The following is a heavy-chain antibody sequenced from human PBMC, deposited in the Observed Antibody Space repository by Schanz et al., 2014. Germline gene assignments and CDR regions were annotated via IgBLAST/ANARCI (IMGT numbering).Heavy chain of an antibody. J-gene: IGHJ3*01. D-gene: IGHD3-16*01. CDR1: RIIFGTYS. V-gene: IGHV3-21*01. Sequence: EVQLVESGGGLVKPGGSLRLSCTASRIIFGTYSMNWIRQTPKGLEWVSSINSRSNFIYYADAVTGRFTISRDNAKNSREHQRNSRRAEDTAGEDWAGAGATMRAEAGESGGQGTRGAGSS. CDR3: AGAGATMRAEAGES. CDR2: INSRSNFI.